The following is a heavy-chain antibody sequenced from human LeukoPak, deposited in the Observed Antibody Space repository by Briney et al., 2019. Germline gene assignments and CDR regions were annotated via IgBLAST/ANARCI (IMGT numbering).Heavy chain of an antibody. D-gene: IGHD2-15*01. CDR1: GYTFTSYA. CDR2: INTYNGNT. V-gene: IGHV1-18*01. J-gene: IGHJ4*02. CDR3: ARGGSRMVTYGSLDY. Sequence: ASVKVSCKASGYTFTSYAINWVRQAPGQGFEWMGWINTYNGNTNYAQKLQGRVTMTADISTSTAYMELGSLRSDDTAVYHCARGGSRMVTYGSLDYWGQGSLVTVSS.